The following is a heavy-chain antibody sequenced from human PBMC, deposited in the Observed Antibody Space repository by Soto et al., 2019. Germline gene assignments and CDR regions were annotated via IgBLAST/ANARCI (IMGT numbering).Heavy chain of an antibody. J-gene: IGHJ4*02. CDR2: ISWNSGSI. D-gene: IGHD6-19*01. Sequence: EVQLVESGGGLVQPGRSLRLSCAASGFTFGDYAMQWVRQAPGKGLEWVSAISWNSGSIDYADSVKGRFTISRDNAKSSLYLQMNSLRAEDTALYYCAKSHTTSGWYVTTDYWGQGTRVTVSS. CDR3: AKSHTTSGWYVTTDY. CDR1: GFTFGDYA. V-gene: IGHV3-9*01.